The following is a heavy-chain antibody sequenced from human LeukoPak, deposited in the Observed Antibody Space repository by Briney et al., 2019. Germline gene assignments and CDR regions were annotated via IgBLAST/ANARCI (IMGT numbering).Heavy chain of an antibody. CDR3: ATVPYSYGWVGGDYFDH. Sequence: PGGSLRLSCAASGFTFSRYALSWVRQAPGKGLEWVSSIGAGGGGTYYSDSVRGRFAISRDNSKDTMYLQLSSLRGGDTAVYYCATVPYSYGWVGGDYFDHWVRGAQVTVSS. CDR1: GFTFSRYA. CDR2: IGAGGGGT. J-gene: IGHJ4*02. D-gene: IGHD5-18*01. V-gene: IGHV3-23*01.